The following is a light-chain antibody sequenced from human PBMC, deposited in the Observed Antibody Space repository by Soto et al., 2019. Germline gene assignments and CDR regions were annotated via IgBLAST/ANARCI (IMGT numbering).Light chain of an antibody. CDR2: GAS. CDR1: HSVSNSY. V-gene: IGKV3-20*01. CDR3: QQDCFSPRT. Sequence: EIVLTQSPGTLSLSPGERATLSCRASHSVSNSYLAWYQQRRGQAPRLLIYGASSRATGIPDRFSGSGSGIDFTLTIGRVEPEDFAVYYSQQDCFSPRTFGQGTKVEVK. J-gene: IGKJ1*01.